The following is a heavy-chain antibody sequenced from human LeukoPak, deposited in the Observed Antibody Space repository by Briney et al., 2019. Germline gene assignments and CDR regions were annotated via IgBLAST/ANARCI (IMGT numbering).Heavy chain of an antibody. D-gene: IGHD6-6*01. CDR1: GGSISSGDYY. CDR3: ARVMMVPYSSSSGDYNYYYMDV. J-gene: IGHJ6*03. Sequence: SQTLSLTCTVSGGSISSGDYYWSWIRQPPGKGLEWIGYIYYSGSTNYNPSLKSRVTMSVDTSKNQFSLKLSSVTAADTAVYYCARVMMVPYSSSSGDYNYYYMDVWGKGTTVTVSS. CDR2: IYYSGST. V-gene: IGHV4-61*08.